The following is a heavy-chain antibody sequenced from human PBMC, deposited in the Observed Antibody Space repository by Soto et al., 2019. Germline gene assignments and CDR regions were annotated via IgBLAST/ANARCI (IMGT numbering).Heavy chain of an antibody. D-gene: IGHD1-1*01. CDR3: ARGRYGDY. CDR2: ISAHNGNT. CDR1: GYAFTTYG. J-gene: IGHJ4*02. Sequence: QVHLVQSGAEVKKPGASVKVSCKGSGYAFTTYGITWVRQAPGQGLEWMGWISAHNGNTTYAQKLQGRVTVTRDTSTSTAYMELRSLRSDDTAVYYRARGRYGDYWGQAALVTVSS. V-gene: IGHV1-18*01.